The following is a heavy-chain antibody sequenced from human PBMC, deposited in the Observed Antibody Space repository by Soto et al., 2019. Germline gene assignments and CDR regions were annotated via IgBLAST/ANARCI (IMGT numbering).Heavy chain of an antibody. CDR1: GYTFTSYG. V-gene: IGHV1-18*01. J-gene: IGHJ4*02. D-gene: IGHD3-10*01. Sequence: ASVKVSFKASGYTFTSYGISWVRQAPGQGLEWMGWISAYNGNTNYAQKLQGRVTMTTDTSTSTAYMELRSLRSDDTAVYYCARGVSILWFGEFRAFDYWGQGTLVTVSS. CDR2: ISAYNGNT. CDR3: ARGVSILWFGEFRAFDY.